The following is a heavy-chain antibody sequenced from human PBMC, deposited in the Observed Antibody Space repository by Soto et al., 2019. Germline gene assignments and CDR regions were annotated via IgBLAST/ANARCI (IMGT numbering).Heavy chain of an antibody. CDR2: IWYDGSNK. V-gene: IGHV3-33*01. D-gene: IGHD6-13*01. CDR1: GFTFSSYG. Sequence: GGSLRLSCAASGFTFSSYGMHWVRQAPGKGLEWVAVIWYDGSNKNYPDSVKGRFTISRDNSKNTLYLQMNSLRAEDTAVYYCARDSKQLVAYYFDYWGQGTLVTVSS. CDR3: ARDSKQLVAYYFDY. J-gene: IGHJ4*02.